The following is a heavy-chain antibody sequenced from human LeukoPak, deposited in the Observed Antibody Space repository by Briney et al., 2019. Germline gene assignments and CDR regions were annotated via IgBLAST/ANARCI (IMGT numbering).Heavy chain of an antibody. D-gene: IGHD6-13*01. J-gene: IGHJ4*02. Sequence: SETLSLTCTVSGGSISSYYWSWIRQAPGEGLERIGYIYYSGSTNYNPSLKSRVTISVDTSKSQFSLKLSSVTAADTAVYYCARGFRGSSSWYNYWGQGTLVTVSS. CDR1: GGSISSYY. CDR3: ARGFRGSSSWYNY. V-gene: IGHV4-59*01. CDR2: IYYSGST.